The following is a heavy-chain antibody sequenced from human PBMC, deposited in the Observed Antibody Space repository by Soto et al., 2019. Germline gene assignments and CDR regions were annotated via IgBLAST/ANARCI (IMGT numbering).Heavy chain of an antibody. D-gene: IGHD3-22*01. CDR1: GFTFGDYA. J-gene: IGHJ3*02. Sequence: GGSLRLSCTASGFTFGDYAMSWFRQAPGKGLEWVGFIRSKAYGGTTEYAASVKGRFTISRDDSKSIAYLQMNSLKTEDTAVYYCTRARRKASGYYYGGAFDIWGQGTMVTVSS. CDR2: IRSKAYGGTT. CDR3: TRARRKASGYYYGGAFDI. V-gene: IGHV3-49*03.